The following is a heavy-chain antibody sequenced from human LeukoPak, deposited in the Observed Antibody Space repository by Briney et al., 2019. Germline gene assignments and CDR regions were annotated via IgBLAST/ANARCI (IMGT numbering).Heavy chain of an antibody. CDR3: ARDHEYYYDSSGYYYYYYGMDV. D-gene: IGHD3-22*01. Sequence: GASVTVSCKASGYTFTSYGISWVRQAPGQGLEWMGWISAYNGNTNYAQKLQGRVTMTTDTSTSTAYMELRSLRSDDTAVYYCARDHEYYYDSSGYYYYYYGMDVWGQGTTVTVSS. CDR2: ISAYNGNT. V-gene: IGHV1-18*01. CDR1: GYTFTSYG. J-gene: IGHJ6*02.